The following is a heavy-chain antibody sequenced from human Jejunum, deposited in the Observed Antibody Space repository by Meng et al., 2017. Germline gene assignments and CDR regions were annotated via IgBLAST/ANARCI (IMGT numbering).Heavy chain of an antibody. CDR1: GFTFVSYA. CDR3: ARGAVDFDY. J-gene: IGHJ4*02. V-gene: IGHV1-3*01. Sequence: QVQLVQSGAEVKKPGASVTVSCKASGFTFVSYAIYWVRQAPGQGLEWMGWITAGNGNTKYSQKFQGRVTITRDTSASTAYMELSSLRSEDTAVYYCARGAVDFDYWGQGTLVTVSS. CDR2: ITAGNGNT.